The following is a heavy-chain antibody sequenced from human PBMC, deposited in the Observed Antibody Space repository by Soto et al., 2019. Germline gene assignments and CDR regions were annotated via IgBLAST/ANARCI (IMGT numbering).Heavy chain of an antibody. CDR3: VSYCSSTSRSFGAYDF. V-gene: IGHV3-11*01. J-gene: IGHJ4*02. CDR1: GLTFSHYY. Sequence: QVQLVESGGGLVKPGGSLRLSCAASGLTFSHYYMSWIRQAPGKGLEWISYISGTGGIMHYADSVKGRFTISRDNAKDSMYLQMNSLRAEDTAVYYCVSYCSSTSRSFGAYDFWGQGTLVTVSS. CDR2: ISGTGGIM. D-gene: IGHD2-2*01.